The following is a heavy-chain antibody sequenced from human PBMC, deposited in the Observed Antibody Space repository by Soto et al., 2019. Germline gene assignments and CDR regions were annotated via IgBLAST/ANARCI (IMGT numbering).Heavy chain of an antibody. CDR2: MNPNSGNT. D-gene: IGHD6-13*01. CDR1: GYTFTGYD. Sequence: QVQLVQSGAEVRKPGASVKVSCKASGYTFTGYDINWVRQATGQGLEYMGWMNPNSGNTGYAQKFQGRVPMTRNTSIRTAFMELSSLRYEDTAVYYCARAYSSTWYEEGYWGQGTLVTVSS. CDR3: ARAYSSTWYEEGY. V-gene: IGHV1-8*01. J-gene: IGHJ4*02.